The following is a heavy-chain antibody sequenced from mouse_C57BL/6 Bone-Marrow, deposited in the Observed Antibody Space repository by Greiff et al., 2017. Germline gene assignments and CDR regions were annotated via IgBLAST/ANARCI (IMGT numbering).Heavy chain of an antibody. V-gene: IGHV1-69*01. CDR1: GYTFTSYW. Sequence: QVQLQQSGAELVMPGASVKLSCKASGYTFTSYWMHWVKQRPGQGLEWIGEIDPSDSYTNYNQKFKGKSTLTVDKSSSTAYMQLSSLTSEDSAVYYCAREGGIRNWYFDVWGTGTTVTVSS. J-gene: IGHJ1*03. CDR2: IDPSDSYT. CDR3: AREGGIRNWYFDV.